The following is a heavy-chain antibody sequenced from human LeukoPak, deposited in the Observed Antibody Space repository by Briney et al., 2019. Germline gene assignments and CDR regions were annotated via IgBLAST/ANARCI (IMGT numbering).Heavy chain of an antibody. Sequence: GGSLRLSFAASGFTFRTYWIHSVRQAPGKGLVWVSRINSDGSSTRYADSVKGRFTISRDNAKNTLYLQMNSLRAEDTAVYYCARDGAAAVNYWGQGTLVTVSS. CDR1: GFTFRTYW. D-gene: IGHD6-25*01. CDR3: ARDGAAAVNY. V-gene: IGHV3-74*01. J-gene: IGHJ4*02. CDR2: INSDGSST.